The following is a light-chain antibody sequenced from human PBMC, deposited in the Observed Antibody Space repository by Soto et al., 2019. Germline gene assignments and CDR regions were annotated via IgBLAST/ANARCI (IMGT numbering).Light chain of an antibody. J-gene: IGLJ3*02. CDR1: SSNIGTNY. Sequence: QAVVIQPLSASGTPGQRVTISCSGSSSNIGTNYVYWYQPVAGTAPKLLIYKSNLRPSGVPDRFSGSKSGTSASLAISGLRSDDEADYYCASWDDSLSGVVFGGGTKLTVL. V-gene: IGLV1-47*01. CDR2: KSN. CDR3: ASWDDSLSGVV.